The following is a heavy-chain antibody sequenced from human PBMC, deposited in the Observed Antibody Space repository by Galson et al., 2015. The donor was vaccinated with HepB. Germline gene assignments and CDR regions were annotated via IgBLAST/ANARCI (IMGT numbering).Heavy chain of an antibody. CDR3: ARDRQYYDSSGYYAY. CDR2: ISAYNGNT. CDR1: GYTFTSYG. Sequence: SVKVSCKASGYTFTSYGISWVRQAPGQGLEWMGWISAYNGNTNYAQKLQGRVTMTTDTSTSTAYMELRSLRSDDTAVYYCARDRQYYDSSGYYAYWGQGTLVTVSS. D-gene: IGHD3-22*01. V-gene: IGHV1-18*04. J-gene: IGHJ4*02.